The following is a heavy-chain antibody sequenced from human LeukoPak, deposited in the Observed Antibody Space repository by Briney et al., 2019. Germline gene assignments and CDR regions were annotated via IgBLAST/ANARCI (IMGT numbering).Heavy chain of an antibody. D-gene: IGHD3-16*01. CDR1: GFTFSSYW. CDR2: INHNGNVN. V-gene: IGHV3-7*03. Sequence: GGSLRLSCAASGFTFSSYWMNWARQAPGKGLEWVASINHNGNVNYYVDSVKGRFTISRDNAKNSLYLQMSNLRAVDTAVYFCARGGGLDVWGQGDTVTVSS. CDR3: ARGGGLDV. J-gene: IGHJ6*02.